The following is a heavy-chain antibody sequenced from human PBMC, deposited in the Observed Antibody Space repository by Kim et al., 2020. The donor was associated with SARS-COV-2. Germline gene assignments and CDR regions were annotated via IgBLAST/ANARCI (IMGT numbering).Heavy chain of an antibody. CDR3: SRSGWFPVFSYLQVSVLYF. V-gene: IGHV1-18*01. Sequence: ASVKVSCKASGYTFTSYGISWVRQAPGQGLVWIGWISAYNGNTNYAQKLQARVTITTDTSTLPPSMALRRLISSDTAVYYFSRSGWFPVFSYLQVSVLYF. CDR2: ISAYNGNT. D-gene: IGHD3-10*01. J-gene: IGHJ2*01. CDR1: GYTFTSYG.